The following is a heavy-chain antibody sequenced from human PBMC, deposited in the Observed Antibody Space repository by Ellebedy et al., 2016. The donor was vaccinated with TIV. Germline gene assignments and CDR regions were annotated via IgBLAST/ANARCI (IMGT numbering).Heavy chain of an antibody. Sequence: SVKVSXXASGGTFHTYPISWLRQAPGQGLEWMGTIIPIVYIAKYAQKFQGRVTITTDKSTSTVYMELTSLRSEDTAVYYCARDRLEVAVGAGVLDYWGQGTLVIVSS. CDR3: ARDRLEVAVGAGVLDY. CDR2: IIPIVYIA. V-gene: IGHV1-69*04. D-gene: IGHD1-26*01. CDR1: GGTFHTYP. J-gene: IGHJ4*02.